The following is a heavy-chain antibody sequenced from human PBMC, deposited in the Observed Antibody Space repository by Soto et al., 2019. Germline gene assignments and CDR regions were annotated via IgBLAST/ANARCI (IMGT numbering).Heavy chain of an antibody. J-gene: IGHJ4*02. Sequence: QVQLVQSGAEVKKPGSSVKVSCKASGGTFSSYAISWVRQAPGQGLEWMGGIIPIFGTANYAQKFQGRVTITADESTSTAYMELSSLRSEDTAVYYCARDSGGYLPVRSPPYFDYWGQGTLVTVSS. CDR3: ARDSGGYLPVRSPPYFDY. D-gene: IGHD5-12*01. CDR1: GGTFSSYA. V-gene: IGHV1-69*01. CDR2: IIPIFGTA.